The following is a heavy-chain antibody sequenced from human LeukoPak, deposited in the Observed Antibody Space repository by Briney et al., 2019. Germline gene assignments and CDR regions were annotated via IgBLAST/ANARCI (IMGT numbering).Heavy chain of an antibody. CDR2: IWYDGSNK. V-gene: IGHV3-33*06. J-gene: IGHJ4*02. CDR3: AKWKYSNSGIDDY. D-gene: IGHD6-6*01. CDR1: GFTFSSYG. Sequence: GGSLRLSCAASGFTFSSYGMHWVRQAPGKGLEWVAVIWYDGSNKYYADSVKGRFTISRDNSKNTLYLQMNSLRAEDTAVYYCAKWKYSNSGIDDYWGQGTLVTVSS.